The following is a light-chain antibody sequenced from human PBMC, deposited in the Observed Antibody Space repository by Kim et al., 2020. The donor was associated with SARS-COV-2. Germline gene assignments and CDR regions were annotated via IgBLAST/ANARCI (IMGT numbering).Light chain of an antibody. J-gene: IGKJ4*01. V-gene: IGKV3-15*01. CDR2: GAA. CDR1: QTVRGY. CDR3: LQYYDWPLT. Sequence: EIVMTQSPATLSVSPGERVTLSCRASQTVRGYLAWYQQIPGQAPRLLIYGAATRATGIPARFSVSGSETESTLTISSLQSEDFALYYCLQYYDWPLTFGGGTKVEIK.